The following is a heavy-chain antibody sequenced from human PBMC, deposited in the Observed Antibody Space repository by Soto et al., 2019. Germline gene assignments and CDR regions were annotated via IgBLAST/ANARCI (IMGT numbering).Heavy chain of an antibody. CDR3: ARDRRYCTNGLCYLAAAGPLDY. CDR1: GGTFSSYA. CDR2: IIPIFGTA. D-gene: IGHD2-8*01. Sequence: QVQLVQSGAEVKKPGSSVKVSCKASGGTFSSYAISWVRQAPGQGLEWMGGIIPIFGTANYAQKFQGRVTITADESTSTAYMELSSLRSEDTAVYYCARDRRYCTNGLCYLAAAGPLDYWGQGTLVTVSS. V-gene: IGHV1-69*01. J-gene: IGHJ4*02.